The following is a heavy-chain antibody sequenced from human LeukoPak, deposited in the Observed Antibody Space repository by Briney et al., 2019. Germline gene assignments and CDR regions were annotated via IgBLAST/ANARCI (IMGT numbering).Heavy chain of an antibody. CDR2: MNPNSGNT. V-gene: IGHV1-8*01. D-gene: IGHD2-8*02. Sequence: ASVKVSCKASGYTFTTNDINWVRQATGQGPEWMGWMNPNSGNTGYAQKFQGRITMTRNTSISTAYVKLRSLRSEDTAVYYCARGREYSTGPGFDYWGQGTLVTVSS. J-gene: IGHJ4*02. CDR1: GYTFTTND. CDR3: ARGREYSTGPGFDY.